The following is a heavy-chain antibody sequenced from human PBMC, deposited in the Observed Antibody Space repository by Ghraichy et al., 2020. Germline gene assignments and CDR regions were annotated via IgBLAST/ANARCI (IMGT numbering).Heavy chain of an antibody. D-gene: IGHD6-19*01. V-gene: IGHV4-4*02. Sequence: SETLSLTCAVSGVSISSSNWWSWVRQPPGKGLEWIGEIYHSGSTNYNPSLKSRVTISVDKSKNQFSLKLSSVTAADTAVYYCARVRGRIAVAGTHWFDPWGQGTLVTVSS. CDR3: ARVRGRIAVAGTHWFDP. CDR2: IYHSGST. CDR1: GVSISSSNW. J-gene: IGHJ5*02.